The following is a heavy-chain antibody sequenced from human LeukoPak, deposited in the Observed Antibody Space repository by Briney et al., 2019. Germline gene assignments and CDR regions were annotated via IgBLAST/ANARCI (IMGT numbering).Heavy chain of an antibody. CDR1: DDSITIYY. CDR3: ARGERNYYYYYMDV. V-gene: IGHV4-59*01. CDR2: IYYSGST. D-gene: IGHD5-24*01. J-gene: IGHJ6*03. Sequence: SETLSLTCTVSDDSITIYYWSWIRQPPGKGLEWIGYIYYSGSTNYNPSLKSRVTISVDTSKNQFSLKLSSVTAADTAVYYCARGERNYYYYYMDVWGKGTTVTISS.